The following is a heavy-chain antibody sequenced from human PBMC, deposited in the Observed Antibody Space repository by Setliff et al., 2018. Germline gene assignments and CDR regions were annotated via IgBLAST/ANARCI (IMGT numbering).Heavy chain of an antibody. CDR2: ISVYNGNT. CDR1: GYTFTSYG. J-gene: IGHJ3*01. CDR3: VREYSGGGLT. V-gene: IGHV1-18*01. Sequence: ASVKVSSKASGYTFTSYGFSWVRQAPGQGLEWMGRISVYNGNTNYGQKYQGRVAMTTDTSTNTVYMELRSLRSDDTAVYFCVREYSGGGLTWGQGTMVT. D-gene: IGHD1-26*01.